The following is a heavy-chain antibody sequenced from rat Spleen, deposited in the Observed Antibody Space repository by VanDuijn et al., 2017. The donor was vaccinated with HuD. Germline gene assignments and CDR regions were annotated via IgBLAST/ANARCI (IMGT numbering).Heavy chain of an antibody. J-gene: IGHJ2*01. Sequence: EVQLVESGGGLVQPGRSLKLSCAASGFTFSNYGMAWVRQAPTKGLEWVASITNSGGSTYYRDSVKGRFTISRDNAKSTLYLQMDSLRSEDTATYYCTTDSYSSYRGLYWGQGVMVTVSS. CDR3: TTDSYSSYRGLY. D-gene: IGHD1-2*01. CDR1: GFTFSNYG. CDR2: ITNSGGST. V-gene: IGHV5-27*01.